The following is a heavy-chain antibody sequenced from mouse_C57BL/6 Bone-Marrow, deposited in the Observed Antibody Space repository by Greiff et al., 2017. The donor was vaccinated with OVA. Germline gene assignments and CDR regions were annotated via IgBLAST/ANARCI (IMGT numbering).Heavy chain of an antibody. D-gene: IGHD1-1*01. V-gene: IGHV1-54*01. J-gene: IGHJ2*01. CDR1: GYAFTNYL. CDR2: INPGSGGT. CDR3: ARLGYYGFDY. Sequence: LQESGAELVRPGTSVKVSCKASGYAFTNYLIEWVKQRPGQGLEWIGVINPGSGGTNYNEKFKGKATLTADKSSSTAYMQLSSLTSEDAAVYFCARLGYYGFDYWGQGTTLTVSS.